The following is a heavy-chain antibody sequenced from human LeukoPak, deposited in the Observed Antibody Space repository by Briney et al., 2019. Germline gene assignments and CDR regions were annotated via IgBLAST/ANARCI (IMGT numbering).Heavy chain of an antibody. V-gene: IGHV3-48*04. CDR2: ISSSSSTI. D-gene: IGHD3-10*01. CDR3: ARGPTPSFYYGSGSYYSFDF. CDR1: GFTFSSYS. J-gene: IGHJ4*02. Sequence: GGSLRLSCAASGFTFSSYSMNWVRQAPGKGLEWVSYISSSSSTIYYADSVKGRFTISRDNAKKSLYLHMNSLRAEDTAVYYCARGPTPSFYYGSGSYYSFDFWGQGTLVTVSS.